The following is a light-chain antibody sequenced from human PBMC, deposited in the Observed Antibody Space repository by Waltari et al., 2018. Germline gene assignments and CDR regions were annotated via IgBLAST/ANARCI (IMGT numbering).Light chain of an antibody. J-gene: IGLJ3*02. CDR2: TNT. Sequence: QSVLTQPPSVSGAPGQRVTISCTGSSSHLGAGYDVHWYRHLPGTAPKLLIYTNTNRPSGVPDRFSGSKSGTSASLAITGLQAEDETDYYCLCYDSSLSGWVFGGGTKLTVL. CDR1: SSHLGAGYD. V-gene: IGLV1-40*01. CDR3: LCYDSSLSGWV.